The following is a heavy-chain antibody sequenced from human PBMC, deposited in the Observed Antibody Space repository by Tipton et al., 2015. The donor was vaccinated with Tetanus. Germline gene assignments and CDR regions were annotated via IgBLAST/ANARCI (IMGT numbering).Heavy chain of an antibody. D-gene: IGHD3-3*01. J-gene: IGHJ4*02. V-gene: IGHV4-61*03. CDR1: GGSVRSGSYY. Sequence: TLSLTCTVSGGSVRSGSYYWNWIRQPPGKGLEWIGYISYSGSTNSNYSLKGRITISRDTSKNHFSLNLASVTAADTAVYFCARANFDFPKKGPFDSWGQGIPVIVSA. CDR3: ARANFDFPKKGPFDS. CDR2: ISYSGST.